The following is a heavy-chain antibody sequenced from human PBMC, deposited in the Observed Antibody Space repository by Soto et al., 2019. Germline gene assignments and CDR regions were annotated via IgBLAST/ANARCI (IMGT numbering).Heavy chain of an antibody. D-gene: IGHD6-13*01. CDR3: ARAASHCSSWYFWFDP. CDR2: IIPMFGIT. Sequence: QVQLVQSGSEVKMPGSSVKVSCKTSGGTFSRHAINWVRQAPGQGLEWMGGIIPMFGITNYAQKFKGRVTISADESTSTAYMELSSLRSEDAAVYYCARAASHCSSWYFWFDPWCQGTLVTVSS. CDR1: GGTFSRHA. J-gene: IGHJ5*02. V-gene: IGHV1-69*01.